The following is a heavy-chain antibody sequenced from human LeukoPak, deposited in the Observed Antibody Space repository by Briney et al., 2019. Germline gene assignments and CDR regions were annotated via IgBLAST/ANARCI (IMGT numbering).Heavy chain of an antibody. Sequence: GGSLRLSCAASGFTFNNYAMYWVRQAPGKGLEWVSGVFGSGGSAHYADSVKGRFTISRDNSKNTVYLQLDSLRVEDTAVYYCGKTTVGYSSGRYPGWPVDYWGQGTLVTVSS. CDR2: VFGSGGSA. CDR1: GFTFNNYA. D-gene: IGHD2-15*01. J-gene: IGHJ4*02. CDR3: GKTTVGYSSGRYPGWPVDY. V-gene: IGHV3-23*01.